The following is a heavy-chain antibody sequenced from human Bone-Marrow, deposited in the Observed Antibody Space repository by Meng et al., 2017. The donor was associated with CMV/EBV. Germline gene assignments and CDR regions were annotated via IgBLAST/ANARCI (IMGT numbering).Heavy chain of an antibody. CDR2: INWNGGSP. J-gene: IGHJ4*02. D-gene: IGHD1-26*01. CDR1: GFTFDDYG. Sequence: GESLKISCAASGFTFDDYGMSWVRQAPGKGLEWVSGINWNGGSPGYADSVKGRFTISRDNAKNSMYLQMNSLRAEDTALYYCARALKPGGIVGATADYWGQGTLVAVSS. V-gene: IGHV3-20*04. CDR3: ARALKPGGIVGATADY.